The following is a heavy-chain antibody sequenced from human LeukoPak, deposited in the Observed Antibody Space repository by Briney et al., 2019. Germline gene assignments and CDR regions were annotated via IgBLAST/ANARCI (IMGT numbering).Heavy chain of an antibody. CDR1: GFTFSSYG. Sequence: GGSLRLSCAASGFTFSSYGMHWVRQAPGKGLEWVAVIWYDGSNKYYADSVKGRFTISRDNSKNTLYLQMNSLRAEDTAVYYCARGYDSLNPLDYWGQGTLVTVSS. CDR3: ARGYDSLNPLDY. V-gene: IGHV3-33*01. J-gene: IGHJ4*02. D-gene: IGHD3-22*01. CDR2: IWYDGSNK.